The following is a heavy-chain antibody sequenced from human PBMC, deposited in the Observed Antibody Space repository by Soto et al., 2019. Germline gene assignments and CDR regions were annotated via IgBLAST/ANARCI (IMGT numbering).Heavy chain of an antibody. J-gene: IGHJ4*02. CDR2: MSSDGSKI. Sequence: QVQLVESGGGAVQPGESLRLSCVASGFDFTYYAMHWVRQAPGKGLESVAVMSSDGSKIHHTDSVKGRFTISRDNSKNTLYLQMNSLRXXXXXXXXXXXXXXXGGTLGLFDYWGQGTLVSVSS. CDR1: GFDFTYYA. V-gene: IGHV3-30*03. CDR3: XXXXXXGGTLGLFDY. D-gene: IGHD1-26*01.